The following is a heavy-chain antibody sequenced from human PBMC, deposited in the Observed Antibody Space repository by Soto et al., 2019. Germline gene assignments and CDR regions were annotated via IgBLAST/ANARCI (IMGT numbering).Heavy chain of an antibody. V-gene: IGHV3-23*01. J-gene: IGHJ4*02. Sequence: EVQLLESGGGLVQPGGSLRLSCAASGFSFSNYAMSWVRQAPGKGLEWVSGISGGGGSSYYADSVKGRFTISRDNSKNALYLQMNSLRAEDTAVYYCADNCGVDCHSVFFYWGQGTVVIVSS. CDR3: ADNCGVDCHSVFFY. CDR1: GFSFSNYA. CDR2: ISGGGGSS. D-gene: IGHD2-21*02.